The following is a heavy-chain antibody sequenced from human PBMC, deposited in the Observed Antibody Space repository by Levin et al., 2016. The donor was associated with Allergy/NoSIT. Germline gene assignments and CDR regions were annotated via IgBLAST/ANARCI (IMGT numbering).Heavy chain of an antibody. J-gene: IGHJ5*02. Sequence: SETLSLTCTVSGGSISSYYWSWIRQPPGKGLEWIGYIYYSGSTNYNPSLKSRVTISVDTSKNQFSLKLSSVTAADTAVYYCARLVGGGRFDPWGQGTLVTVSS. CDR1: GGSISSYY. CDR2: IYYSGST. D-gene: IGHD2-15*01. CDR3: ARLVGGGRFDP. V-gene: IGHV4-59*08.